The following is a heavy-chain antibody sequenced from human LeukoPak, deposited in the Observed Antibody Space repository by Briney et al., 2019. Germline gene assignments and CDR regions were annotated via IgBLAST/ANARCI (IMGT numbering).Heavy chain of an antibody. CDR2: ISSEGDNT. CDR3: VRVNDYGDRNLYYFGY. V-gene: IGHV3-64D*06. CDR1: GFIFSNYG. Sequence: TGGSLRLSCSASGFIFSNYGMYWVRQAPGKGLEFVSAISSEGDNTFYADYVKGRFTISRDNSKSTLYLQTSSLRGEDTAVYYCVRVNDYGDRNLYYFGYWGQGTLVTVSS. D-gene: IGHD4-17*01. J-gene: IGHJ4*02.